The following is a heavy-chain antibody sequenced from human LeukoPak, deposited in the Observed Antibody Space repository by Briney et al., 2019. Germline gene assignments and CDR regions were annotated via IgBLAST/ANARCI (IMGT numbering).Heavy chain of an antibody. D-gene: IGHD4-17*01. V-gene: IGHV3-23*01. J-gene: IGHJ4*02. CDR1: GFTFSSYA. CDR3: AKVGLRCPTGDY. Sequence: GGSLRLSCAASGFTFSSYAMSWVRQAPGKGLEWVSAISGSGGSTYYADSVKGRFTISRDNSKNTLYPQMNSLRAEDTAVYYCAKVGLRCPTGDYWGQGTLVTVSS. CDR2: ISGSGGST.